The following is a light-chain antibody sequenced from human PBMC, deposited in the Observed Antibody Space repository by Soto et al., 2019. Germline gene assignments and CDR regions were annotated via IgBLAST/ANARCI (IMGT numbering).Light chain of an antibody. J-gene: IGKJ4*01. CDR3: QQRSNWPPLT. CDR2: GAS. Sequence: EIVMTQSPATLSVSPGERATLSCRASRNINRKLAWYQQKPGQAPRLLISGASTRATGIPARFSGSGSGTEFTLTISSLQSEDFAVYYCQQRSNWPPLTFGGGTKVEIK. V-gene: IGKV3-15*01. CDR1: RNINRK.